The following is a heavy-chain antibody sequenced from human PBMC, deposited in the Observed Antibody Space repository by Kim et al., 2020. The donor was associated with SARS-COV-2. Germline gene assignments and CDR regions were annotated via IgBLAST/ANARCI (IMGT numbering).Heavy chain of an antibody. CDR2: IYSGGST. CDR1: GFTVSSNY. Sequence: GGSLRLSCAASGFTVSSNYMSWVRQAPGKGLEWVSVIYSGGSTYYADSVKGRFTISRDNSKNTLYLQMNSLRAEDTAVYYCAKEVVVDGTEYYYYGMEVWGHRTTLTVSS. J-gene: IGHJ6*02. D-gene: IGHD6-19*01. CDR3: AKEVVVDGTEYYYYGMEV. V-gene: IGHV3-66*02.